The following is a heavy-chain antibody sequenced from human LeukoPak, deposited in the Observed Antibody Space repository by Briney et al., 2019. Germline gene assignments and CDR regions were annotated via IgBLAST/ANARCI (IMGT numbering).Heavy chain of an antibody. J-gene: IGHJ4*02. D-gene: IGHD4-23*01. Sequence: SETLSLTCTVSGGSVSSYYWSWIRQPAGKGLEWIGRIYTSGSTNYNPSLKSRVTMSVDTSKNQFSLKLSSVTAADTAVYYCARDAPDYGGNSPFDYWGQGTLVTVSS. V-gene: IGHV4-4*07. CDR3: ARDAPDYGGNSPFDY. CDR2: IYTSGST. CDR1: GGSVSSYY.